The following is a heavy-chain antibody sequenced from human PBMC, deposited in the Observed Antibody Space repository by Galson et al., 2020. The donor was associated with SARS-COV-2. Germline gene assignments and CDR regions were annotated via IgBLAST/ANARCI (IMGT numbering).Heavy chain of an antibody. J-gene: IGHJ4*02. CDR3: AKAAYCSAGGCYFDY. CDR1: GFTLSSYA. D-gene: IGHD2-15*01. V-gene: IGHV3-23*01. Sequence: GESLKISCAASGFTLSSYAMTWVRQAPGKGLEWVSIISVSGGRTYYADSVKGRFTISRDTSKNTLYLQMNSLRAEDTAVYSCAKAAYCSAGGCYFDYWGQGTLVTVSS. CDR2: ISVSGGRT.